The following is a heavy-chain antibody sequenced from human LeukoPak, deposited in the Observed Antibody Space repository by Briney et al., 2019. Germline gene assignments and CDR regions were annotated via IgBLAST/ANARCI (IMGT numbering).Heavy chain of an antibody. CDR3: AGSDDYGDYQSYFDY. D-gene: IGHD4-17*01. V-gene: IGHV4-4*07. CDR1: GGSISSYY. J-gene: IGHJ4*02. Sequence: PSETLSLTCTVSGGSISSYYWSWIRQPAGKGLEWIGRIYTSGSTNYNPSLKSRVTMSVDTSKNQFSLKLSSVTAADTAVYYCAGSDDYGDYQSYFDYWGQGTLVTVSS. CDR2: IYTSGST.